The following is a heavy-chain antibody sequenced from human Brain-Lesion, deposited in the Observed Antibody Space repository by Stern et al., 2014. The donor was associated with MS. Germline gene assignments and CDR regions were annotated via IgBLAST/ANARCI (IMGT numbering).Heavy chain of an antibody. CDR2: FDPKDGET. Sequence: VQLVQSGAEVKKPGASVKVSCKVSGYTLTELSIHWVRQAPRQGLEWMGGFDPKDGETTYAQKFQGRVTMTEDTSTDTAYMELSSLRSEDTAVYYCATLSPGAGGNYYRHFDYWGQGTLVTVSS. D-gene: IGHD1-26*01. J-gene: IGHJ4*02. CDR1: GYTLTELS. CDR3: ATLSPGAGGNYYRHFDY. V-gene: IGHV1-24*01.